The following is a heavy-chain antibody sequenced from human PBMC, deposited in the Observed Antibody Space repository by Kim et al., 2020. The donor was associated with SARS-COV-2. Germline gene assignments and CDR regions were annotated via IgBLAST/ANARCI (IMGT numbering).Heavy chain of an antibody. CDR3: ARDHSNTYYYGSGSHAFDI. D-gene: IGHD3-10*01. V-gene: IGHV4-31*02. Sequence: SRVTISVDTSKNQFSLKLSSVTAADTAVYYCARDHSNTYYYGSGSHAFDIWGQGTMVTVSS. J-gene: IGHJ3*02.